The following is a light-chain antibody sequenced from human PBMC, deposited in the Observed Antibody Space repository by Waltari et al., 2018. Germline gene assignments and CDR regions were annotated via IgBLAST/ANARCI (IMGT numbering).Light chain of an antibody. V-gene: IGLV2-23*02. Sequence: QSALTQPASVSGSPVQSTTISCTGTSSAVGSYNLVSWYQQHPGKAPKLMIYEVSKRPSGVSNRFSGSKSGNTASLTISGLQAEDEADYYCCSYAGSSTFVFGGGTKLTVL. CDR2: EVS. J-gene: IGLJ2*01. CDR1: SSAVGSYNL. CDR3: CSYAGSSTFV.